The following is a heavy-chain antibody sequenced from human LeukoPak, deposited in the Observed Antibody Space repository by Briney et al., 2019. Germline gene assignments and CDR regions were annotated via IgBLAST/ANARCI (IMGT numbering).Heavy chain of an antibody. Sequence: ASVKVSCKASGYTFTGYYMHWVRQAPGQGLEWMGRINPNSGGTNYAQKFQGRVTMTRDTSISTAHMELSRLRSDDTAVYYCARGDGGGGYYFDYWGQGTLVTVSS. CDR3: ARGDGGGGYYFDY. D-gene: IGHD3-16*01. CDR1: GYTFTGYY. CDR2: INPNSGGT. J-gene: IGHJ4*02. V-gene: IGHV1-2*06.